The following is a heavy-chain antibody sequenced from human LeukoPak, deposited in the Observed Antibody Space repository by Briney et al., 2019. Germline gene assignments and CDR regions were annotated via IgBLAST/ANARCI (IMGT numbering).Heavy chain of an antibody. CDR1: GFTFSSYS. J-gene: IGHJ4*02. CDR3: ASPAKTPSVDY. Sequence: GGSLRLSCAASGFTFSSYSMNWVRQAPGKGLEWVSSISSSSSYIYYADSVKGRFTISRDNSKNTLYLQMNSLRAEDTAVYYCASPAKTPSVDYWGQGTLVTVSS. V-gene: IGHV3-21*01. D-gene: IGHD6-6*01. CDR2: ISSSSSYI.